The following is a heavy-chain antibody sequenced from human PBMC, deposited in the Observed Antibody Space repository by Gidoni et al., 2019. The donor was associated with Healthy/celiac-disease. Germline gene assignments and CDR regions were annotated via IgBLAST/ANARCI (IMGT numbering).Heavy chain of an antibody. V-gene: IGHV1-24*01. CDR3: ATVGSKIVVVPAVWVGDAFDI. CDR1: GYTLTELS. Sequence: QVQLVQSGAEVKQPGASVKVSCKVSGYTLTELSMHWVRQAPGKGLEWMGGFDPEDGETIYAQKFQGRVTMTEDTSTDTAYMELSSLRSEDTAVYYCATVGSKIVVVPAVWVGDAFDIWGQGTMVTVSS. CDR2: FDPEDGET. J-gene: IGHJ3*02. D-gene: IGHD2-2*01.